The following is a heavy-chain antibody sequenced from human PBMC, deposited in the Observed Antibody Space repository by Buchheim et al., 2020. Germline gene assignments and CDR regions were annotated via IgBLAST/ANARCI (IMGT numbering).Heavy chain of an antibody. D-gene: IGHD5-12*01. Sequence: QVQLVESGGGVVQPGRSLRLSCAASGFTFSSYGMHWVRQAPGKGLEWVAVIWYDGSNKYYADSVKGRFTISRDNSKNTLYLPMNSLRAEDTAVYYCARDLFGYSGYDSAFDIWGQGT. CDR1: GFTFSSYG. CDR2: IWYDGSNK. CDR3: ARDLFGYSGYDSAFDI. V-gene: IGHV3-33*01. J-gene: IGHJ3*02.